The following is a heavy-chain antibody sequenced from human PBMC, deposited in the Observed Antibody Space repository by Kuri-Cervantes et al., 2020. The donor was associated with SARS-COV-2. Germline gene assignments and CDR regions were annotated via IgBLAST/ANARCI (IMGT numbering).Heavy chain of an antibody. CDR2: ISYDGSNK. CDR1: GFTFSSYA. Sequence: GGSLRLSCAASGFTFSSYAMHWVRQAPGKGLEWVAVISYDGSNKYYADSVKGRFTISRDNSKNTPYLQMNSLRAEDTAVYYCARAYCSSTSCQLDYWGQGTLVTVSS. J-gene: IGHJ4*02. D-gene: IGHD2-2*01. V-gene: IGHV3-30-3*01. CDR3: ARAYCSSTSCQLDY.